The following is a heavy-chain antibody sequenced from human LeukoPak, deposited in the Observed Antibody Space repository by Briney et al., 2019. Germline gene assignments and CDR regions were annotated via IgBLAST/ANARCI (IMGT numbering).Heavy chain of an antibody. CDR3: ATGNYHAFDI. CDR1: GFTFSSYW. D-gene: IGHD1-7*01. CDR2: LSSDGSST. J-gene: IGHJ3*02. V-gene: IGHV3-74*01. Sequence: PGGSLRLSCAASGFTFSSYWMHWVRQAPGKGLVWVSCLSSDGSSTRYADSVRGRFTISRDNAKNTLYLQMNSLRAEDTAVYYCATGNYHAFDIWGQGTMVTVSS.